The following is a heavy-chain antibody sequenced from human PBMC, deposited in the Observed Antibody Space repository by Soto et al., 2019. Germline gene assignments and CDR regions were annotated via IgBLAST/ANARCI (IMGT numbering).Heavy chain of an antibody. D-gene: IGHD3-3*01. Sequence: PGESLTVWYRGSGYNFAGYGIAWVRQMPGKGLELMGIIYPSDSDTRYRPSFQCQVTISADKSIRSAYLQWSSLRASDTAMYYCARGGVSTRTFDYWGQGTQVTVSS. V-gene: IGHV5-51*01. CDR1: GYNFAGYG. CDR3: ARGGVSTRTFDY. CDR2: IYPSDSDT. J-gene: IGHJ4*02.